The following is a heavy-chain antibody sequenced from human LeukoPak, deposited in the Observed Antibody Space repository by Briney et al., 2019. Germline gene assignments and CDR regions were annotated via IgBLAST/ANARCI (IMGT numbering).Heavy chain of an antibody. CDR2: IYHSGST. D-gene: IGHD3-10*01. V-gene: IGHV4-31*03. CDR1: GGSLSSGGDY. CDR3: ARENQFGDKGDWFDP. Sequence: SQTLSLTCTVSGGSLSSGGDYWRWIRQHPGKGLEWIGYIYHSGSTYYNPSLKSRVIMSADTSKNQFSLKLSSVTAADTAVYYCARENQFGDKGDWFDPWGQGTLVTVSS. J-gene: IGHJ5*02.